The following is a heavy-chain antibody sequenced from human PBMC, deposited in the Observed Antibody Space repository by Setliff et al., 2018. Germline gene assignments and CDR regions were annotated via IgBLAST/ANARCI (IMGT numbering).Heavy chain of an antibody. CDR3: ARLPRTVTHFDY. V-gene: IGHV4-59*01. J-gene: IGHJ4*02. D-gene: IGHD4-17*01. CDR1: GVSIRSYY. Sequence: SETLSLTCTVSGVSIRSYYWSWIRQPPGKGLEWIGYIFYSGSSNYNPSHQSRVSISVDTSKNQLSLKLDSLTAADTAVYFCARLPRTVTHFDYWGQGARVTVSS. CDR2: IFYSGSS.